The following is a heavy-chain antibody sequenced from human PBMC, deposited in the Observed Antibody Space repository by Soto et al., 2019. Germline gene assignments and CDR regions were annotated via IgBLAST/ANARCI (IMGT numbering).Heavy chain of an antibody. Sequence: GGSLRLSCAVSGLTFSSYWMSWVRQAPGKGLEWVANIKQDGSEKYYVDSVKGRFSISRDNAKNSLYLQMKSLRAEDTAVYYCARAMHNRPYIAVAGKLDYWGQGTLVTVSS. CDR2: IKQDGSEK. J-gene: IGHJ4*02. V-gene: IGHV3-7*01. CDR3: ARAMHNRPYIAVAGKLDY. D-gene: IGHD6-19*01. CDR1: GLTFSSYW.